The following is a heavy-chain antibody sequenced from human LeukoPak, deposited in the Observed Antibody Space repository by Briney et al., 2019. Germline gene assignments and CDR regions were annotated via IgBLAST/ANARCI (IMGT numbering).Heavy chain of an antibody. CDR1: GASISSGLYY. Sequence: KPSETLSLTCTVSGASISSGLYYWSWIRQHPGQGLEWIGYIYYSGSTYYNPSLKSRVTISVDTSKNQFSLKLSSVTAADTAVYYCARAPKVSLSPGTPAAIPTYFDYWGQGTLVTVSS. D-gene: IGHD2-2*02. J-gene: IGHJ4*02. V-gene: IGHV4-31*03. CDR2: IYYSGST. CDR3: ARAPKVSLSPGTPAAIPTYFDY.